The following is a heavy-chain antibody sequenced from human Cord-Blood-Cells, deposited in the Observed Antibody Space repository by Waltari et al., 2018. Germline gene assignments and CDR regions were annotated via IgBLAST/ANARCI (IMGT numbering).Heavy chain of an antibody. V-gene: IGHV3-53*04. CDR2: IYSGGSK. D-gene: IGHD2-2*01. Sequence: EVQLVESGGGLVQPGGSLRLSCAASGFTVSSNYMSWVRQAPGKGLEWVSVIYSGGSKYYADAVKGRFTISRHNSKNTLYLQMNSLRAEDTAVYYCAREDCSSTSCYDYWGQGTLVTVSS. CDR3: AREDCSSTSCYDY. CDR1: GFTVSSNY. J-gene: IGHJ4*02.